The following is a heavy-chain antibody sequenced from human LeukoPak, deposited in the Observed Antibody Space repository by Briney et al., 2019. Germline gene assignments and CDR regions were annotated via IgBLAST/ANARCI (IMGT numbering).Heavy chain of an antibody. CDR2: INPTGGHS. D-gene: IGHD3-16*01. CDR1: RYSFTSYY. CDR3: ARGMSELYYYCMDV. J-gene: IGHJ6*02. V-gene: IGHV1-46*01. Sequence: GASVKVSCKASRYSFTSYYMHWVRQAPGQGLEWMGIINPTGGHSSYAQKFQGRLTMTRDPSTSTVYMELSSLRSEDTAEYFCARGMSELYYYCMDVWGQGTAVTVSS.